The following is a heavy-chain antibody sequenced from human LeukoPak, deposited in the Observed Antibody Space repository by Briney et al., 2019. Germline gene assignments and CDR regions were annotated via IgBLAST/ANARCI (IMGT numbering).Heavy chain of an antibody. Sequence: GGSLRLACAASGSTFSSYGMHWVRQAPGRGLEWVAVISYDGSNKYYADSVKGRFTISRDNSKNTLYLQMNSLRAEDTAVYYCAKGGDSGDYGWYFDYWGQGTLVTVSS. D-gene: IGHD4-17*01. CDR1: GSTFSSYG. CDR2: ISYDGSNK. J-gene: IGHJ4*02. CDR3: AKGGDSGDYGWYFDY. V-gene: IGHV3-30*18.